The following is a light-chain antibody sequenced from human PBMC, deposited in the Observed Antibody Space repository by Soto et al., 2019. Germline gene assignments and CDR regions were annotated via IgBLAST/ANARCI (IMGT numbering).Light chain of an antibody. V-gene: IGKV3-20*01. CDR1: QSVSSSY. CDR3: QQYGSSLFT. CDR2: GAS. J-gene: IGKJ3*01. Sequence: EIVLTQSPGTLSLSPGERATLSCRASQSVSSSYLAWYQQKPGQAPRLLIYGASSRATGIPDRFSGSGSGTDFTLPISILEPEDFAVYYCQQYGSSLFTFSPGPNVDIK.